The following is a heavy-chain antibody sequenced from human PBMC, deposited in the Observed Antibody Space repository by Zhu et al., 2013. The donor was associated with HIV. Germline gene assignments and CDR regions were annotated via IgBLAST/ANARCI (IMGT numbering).Heavy chain of an antibody. J-gene: IGHJ3*02. CDR1: GYTFTGYY. Sequence: VQLVQSGAEVKKPGASVKVSCKASGYTFTGYYMHWVRQAPGQGLEWMGWINPNSGGTNYAQKFQGRVTMTRDTSISTAYMELSRLRSDDTAVYYCARALYYDSGGYWADGFDIWGQGYNGHRLF. V-gene: IGHV1-2*02. CDR2: INPNSGGT. CDR3: ARALYYDSGGYWADGFDI. D-gene: IGHD3-22*01.